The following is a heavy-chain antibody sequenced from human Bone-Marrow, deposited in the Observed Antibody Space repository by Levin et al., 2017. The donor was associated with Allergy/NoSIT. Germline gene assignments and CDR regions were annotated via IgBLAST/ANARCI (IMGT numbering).Heavy chain of an antibody. CDR3: AKDRASSSWYGEVPFDY. V-gene: IGHV3-30*18. D-gene: IGHD6-13*01. CDR1: GFTFSSYG. J-gene: IGHJ4*02. CDR2: ISYDGSNK. Sequence: SCAASGFTFSSYGMHWVRQAPGKGLEWVAVISYDGSNKYYADSVKGRFTISRDNSKNTLYLQMNSLRAEDTAVYYCAKDRASSSWYGEVPFDYWGQGTLVTVSS.